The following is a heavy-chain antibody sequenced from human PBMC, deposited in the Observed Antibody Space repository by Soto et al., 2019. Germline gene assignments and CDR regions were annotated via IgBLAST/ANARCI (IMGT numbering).Heavy chain of an antibody. V-gene: IGHV3-23*01. J-gene: IGHJ6*03. CDR1: GFTFSSYA. CDR2: ISASGGST. Sequence: PGGSLRLSCAASGFTFSSYAMSWVRQAPGKGLEWVSAISASGGSTYYADSVRGRFSISRDNSKNTLYLHMNSLRAEDTAVYYCAEERGLHGLNYYMDVWGKGTTVTVSS. CDR3: AEERGLHGLNYYMDV. D-gene: IGHD4-4*01.